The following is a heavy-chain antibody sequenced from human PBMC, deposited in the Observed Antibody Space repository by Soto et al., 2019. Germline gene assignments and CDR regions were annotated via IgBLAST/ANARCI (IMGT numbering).Heavy chain of an antibody. CDR1: GFTFNTYD. D-gene: IGHD2-21*01. V-gene: IGHV3-21*01. CDR3: VRSGTARLLRHSWFDT. Sequence: EVQLVESGGGLVKPGGSLRLSCAASGFTFNTYDMNWVRQAPGKGLEWVSSITTSSAYIYYADSLKGRTTISRDNAKNSLFLQMNSLRAEDTAVYYCVRSGTARLLRHSWFDTWGQGTLVPVSS. CDR2: ITTSSAYI. J-gene: IGHJ5*02.